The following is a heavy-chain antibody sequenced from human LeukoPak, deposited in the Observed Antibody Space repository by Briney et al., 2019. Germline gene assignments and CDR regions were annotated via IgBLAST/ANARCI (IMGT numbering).Heavy chain of an antibody. D-gene: IGHD5-12*01. J-gene: IGHJ6*02. Sequence: ASVKVSCKASGGTFSSYAISWVRQAPGQGLERMGGIIPIFGTANYAQKFQGRVTITADESTSTAYMERSSLRTEDTAVYYCARARRKWQTAYYYYYGMDVWGQGTTVTVSS. V-gene: IGHV1-69*13. CDR2: IIPIFGTA. CDR3: ARARRKWQTAYYYYYGMDV. CDR1: GGTFSSYA.